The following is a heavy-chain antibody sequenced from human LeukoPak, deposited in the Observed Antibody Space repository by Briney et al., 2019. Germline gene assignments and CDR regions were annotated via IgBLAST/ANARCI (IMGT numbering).Heavy chain of an antibody. J-gene: IGHJ4*02. CDR3: ARTSCSSTSCYFDYFDY. CDR2: IYPGDSDT. V-gene: IGHV5-51*01. Sequence: GESLKISCKGSGYNFTTYWIGWVRQMPGKGLEWMGIIYPGDSDTRYSPSFQGQATISADKSISTAYLQWSSLKASDTAMYYCARTSCSSTSCYFDYFDYWGQETLVTVSS. CDR1: GYNFTTYW. D-gene: IGHD2-2*01.